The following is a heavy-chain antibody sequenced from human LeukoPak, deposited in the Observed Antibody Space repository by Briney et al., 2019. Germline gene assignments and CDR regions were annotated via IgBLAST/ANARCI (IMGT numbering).Heavy chain of an antibody. CDR3: AELGITMIGGV. V-gene: IGHV3-23*01. D-gene: IGHD3-10*02. CDR1: GFTVSSNY. CDR2: ISGSGGST. J-gene: IGHJ6*04. Sequence: GGSLRLSCAASGFTVSSNYMSWVRQAPGKGLEWVSAISGSGGSTYYADSVKGRFTISRDNSKNTLYLQMNSLRAEDTAVYYCAELGITMIGGVWGKGTTVTISS.